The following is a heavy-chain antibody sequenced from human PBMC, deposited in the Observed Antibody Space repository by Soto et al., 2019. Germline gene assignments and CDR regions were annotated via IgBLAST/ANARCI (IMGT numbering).Heavy chain of an antibody. CDR1: GLPFNRNG. CDR2: IWYDGSKE. J-gene: IGHJ6*02. D-gene: IGHD1-1*01. Sequence: LRLSCAASGLPFNRNGMHWVRQAPGKGLEWVAVIWYDGSKEYYSDSVKGRFTISRDNSKNMLYLQMNSVRVEDTAVYFCARDRSAGNYFYYGMDVWGQGTTVTVSS. V-gene: IGHV3-33*01. CDR3: ARDRSAGNYFYYGMDV.